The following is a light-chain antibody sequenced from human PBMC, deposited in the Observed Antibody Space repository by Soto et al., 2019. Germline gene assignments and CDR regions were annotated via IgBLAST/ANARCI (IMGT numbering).Light chain of an antibody. CDR3: QQRSNLIT. Sequence: EIVLTQAPATLSLSPGERATLSCRASQICISRHLPWYQHTPGPAPRLLIYDASNRATGIPARFSGSGSGTDFTLTISSLEPEDFAVYYCQQRSNLITFGQGTRLEIK. CDR2: DAS. V-gene: IGKV3-11*01. CDR1: QICISRH. J-gene: IGKJ5*01.